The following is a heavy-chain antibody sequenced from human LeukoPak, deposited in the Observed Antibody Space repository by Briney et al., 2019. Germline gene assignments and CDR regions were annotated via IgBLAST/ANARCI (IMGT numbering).Heavy chain of an antibody. Sequence: KPSETLSLTCTVSGGSIRNYYWNWIRQPPGKGLEWIGHIIYSGSTNYNPSLKGRVTISVGTSKNQFSLKLSSVTAADTALYYCVRFSSSWSYFDCWGQGTLVTVSS. J-gene: IGHJ4*02. D-gene: IGHD6-13*01. CDR3: VRFSSSWSYFDC. CDR2: IIYSGST. V-gene: IGHV4-59*01. CDR1: GGSIRNYY.